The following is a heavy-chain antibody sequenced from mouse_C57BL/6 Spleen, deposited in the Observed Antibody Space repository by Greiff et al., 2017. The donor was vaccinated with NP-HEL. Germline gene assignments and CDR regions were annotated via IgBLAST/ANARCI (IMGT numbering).Heavy chain of an antibody. Sequence: EVQLVESGGGLVQPGGSLKLSCAASGFTFSDYGMAWVRQAPRKGPEWVAFISNLAYSIYYADTVTGRFTISRENAKNTLYLEMSSRRSEDTAMYYCARQDYYGSSYWYFDVWGTGTTVTVSS. D-gene: IGHD1-1*01. J-gene: IGHJ1*03. CDR2: ISNLAYSI. V-gene: IGHV5-15*01. CDR1: GFTFSDYG. CDR3: ARQDYYGSSYWYFDV.